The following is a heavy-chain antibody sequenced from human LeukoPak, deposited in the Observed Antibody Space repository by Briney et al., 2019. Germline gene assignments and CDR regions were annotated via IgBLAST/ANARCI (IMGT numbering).Heavy chain of an antibody. D-gene: IGHD1-14*01. CDR2: IYPGDSDT. J-gene: IGHJ4*02. CDR3: ARRTGPLYFDY. V-gene: IGHV5-51*01. CDR1: GYSFSSYW. Sequence: GESLKISCKGYGYSFSSYWIGWVRQMPGKGLEWMGIIYPGDSDTTYSPSFQGQVTISADKSISSAYLQWSSLKASDTAMYYCARRTGPLYFDYWGQGTLVTVSS.